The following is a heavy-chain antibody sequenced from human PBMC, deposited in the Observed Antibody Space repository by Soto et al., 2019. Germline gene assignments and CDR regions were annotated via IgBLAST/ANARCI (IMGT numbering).Heavy chain of an antibody. Sequence: SETLSLTCTVSGGSISSGDYYWSWIRQPPGKGLEWIGYIYYSGSTYYNPSLKSRVTISVDTSKNQFSLKLSSVTAADTALFYCARDNYYDSSGYSYFDYWGQGTLVTVSS. J-gene: IGHJ4*02. CDR3: ARDNYYDSSGYSYFDY. CDR1: GGSISSGDYY. D-gene: IGHD3-22*01. CDR2: IYYSGST. V-gene: IGHV4-30-4*01.